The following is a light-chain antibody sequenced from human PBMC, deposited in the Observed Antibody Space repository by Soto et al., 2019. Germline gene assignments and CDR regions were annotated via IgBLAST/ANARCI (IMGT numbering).Light chain of an antibody. CDR1: SSDIGAYNY. V-gene: IGLV2-14*03. CDR2: DVT. CDR3: CSYKSSSTLYV. Sequence: QSALTQPASVSGSPGQSITISCTGTSSDIGAYNYVSWYQQHPGKAPKLIIYDVTNRPAGISSRFSASKSGNTASLTISVLQAEDEADYYCCSYKSSSTLYVFGTGTSSPS. J-gene: IGLJ1*01.